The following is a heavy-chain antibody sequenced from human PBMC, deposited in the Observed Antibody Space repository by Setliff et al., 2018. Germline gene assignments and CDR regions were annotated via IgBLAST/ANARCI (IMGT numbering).Heavy chain of an antibody. CDR1: GFTFTYFG. CDR2: ISGHNGKT. D-gene: IGHD2-8*01. J-gene: IGHJ5*02. CDR3: ERLVRYCTATACQRTSGDDL. Sequence: ASVKVSCKASGFTFTYFGISWVRLAPGQGLEWMGWISGHNGKTMYAQKFQDRVIMTTDTSTNTAYLDLRSLRSDDTAVYYCERLVRYCTATACQRTSGDDLWGQGTLVTVSS. V-gene: IGHV1-18*01.